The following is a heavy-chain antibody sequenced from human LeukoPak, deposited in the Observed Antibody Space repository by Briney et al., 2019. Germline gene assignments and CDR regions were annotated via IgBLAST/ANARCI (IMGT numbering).Heavy chain of an antibody. CDR2: INSDGSST. D-gene: IGHD6-13*01. V-gene: IGHV3-74*01. Sequence: GGSLRLSCAASGFTFSSYWMHWVRQVSGKGLVWVSRINSDGSSTSYADSVKGRFAISRDNAKNTLYLQVNSLRAEDTAVYYCARGGSAYSSSWSTFDYRGQGALVTVSA. J-gene: IGHJ4*02. CDR3: ARGGSAYSSSWSTFDY. CDR1: GFTFSSYW.